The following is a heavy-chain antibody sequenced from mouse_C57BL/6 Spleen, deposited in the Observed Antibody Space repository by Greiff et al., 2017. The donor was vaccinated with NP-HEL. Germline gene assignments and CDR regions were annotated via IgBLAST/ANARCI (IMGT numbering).Heavy chain of an antibody. V-gene: IGHV1-52*01. Sequence: QVQLQQSGAELVRPGSSVKLSCKASGYTFTSYWMHWVKQRPIQGLEWIGNIDPSDSETHYNQKFKDKATLTVDKSSSTAYMQLSSLTSEDSAVYYCARERLGDAMDYWGQGTSVTVSS. J-gene: IGHJ4*01. CDR1: GYTFTSYW. CDR2: IDPSDSET. CDR3: ARERLGDAMDY. D-gene: IGHD2-4*01.